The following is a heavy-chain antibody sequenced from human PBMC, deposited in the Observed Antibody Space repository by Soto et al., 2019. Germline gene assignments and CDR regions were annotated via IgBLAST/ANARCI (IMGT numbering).Heavy chain of an antibody. J-gene: IGHJ5*02. CDR3: ARGRGEFDA. CDR2: INHSGNT. Sequence: SETLSLTCAVYGASLSDNYCNWLRQPPGKGLEWIGEINHSGNTNYNPSLRSRVTISIDTSKNQLSLNLRSVSAADTAVYYCARGRGEFDAWGPGTPVTVSS. CDR1: GASLSDNY. V-gene: IGHV4-34*01. D-gene: IGHD2-21*01.